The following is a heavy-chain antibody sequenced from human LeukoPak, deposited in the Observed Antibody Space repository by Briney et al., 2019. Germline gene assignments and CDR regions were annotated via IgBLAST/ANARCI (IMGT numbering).Heavy chain of an antibody. V-gene: IGHV1-69*13. J-gene: IGHJ4*02. Sequence: AVTVSFKASGGTFINYAISWVGQAPGQGGEGMGGIIHIFGTANYTQKFQGRVKITADEATRTAYMELSSLRSEDTAVYYCARDRRYCSSTSCYYSGDFDYGGQGTLVTVSP. D-gene: IGHD2-2*01. CDR2: IIHIFGTA. CDR3: ARDRRYCSSTSCYYSGDFDY. CDR1: GGTFINYA.